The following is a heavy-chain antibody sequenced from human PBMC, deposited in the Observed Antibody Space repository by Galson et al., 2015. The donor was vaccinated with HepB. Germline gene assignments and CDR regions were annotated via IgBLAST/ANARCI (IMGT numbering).Heavy chain of an antibody. J-gene: IGHJ4*02. CDR1: GFTFSSYA. CDR3: AKPGGEGGYDYVWGSYRPRYYFDY. Sequence: SLRLSCAASGFTFSSYAMHWVRQAPGKGLEWVAVISYDGSNKYYADSVKGRFTISRDNSKNTLYLQMNSLRAEDTAVYYCAKPGGEGGYDYVWGSYRPRYYFDYWGQGTLVTVSS. CDR2: ISYDGSNK. D-gene: IGHD3-16*02. V-gene: IGHV3-30-3*02.